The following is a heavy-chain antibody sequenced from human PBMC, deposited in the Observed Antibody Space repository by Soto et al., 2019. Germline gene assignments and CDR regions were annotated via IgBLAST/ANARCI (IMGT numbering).Heavy chain of an antibody. CDR1: GYSVTSYW. CDR3: ARTTAAGKYYYGMDV. V-gene: IGHV5-51*01. Sequence: PGESLKISCKGSGYSVTSYWIGWVRQMAGKGLEWIGIIYPGDSDTRYSPSFQGQVTISADKSISTAYLQWSGLKASDTAMYYCARTTAAGKYYYGMDVWGQGTTVTVSS. D-gene: IGHD6-13*01. CDR2: IYPGDSDT. J-gene: IGHJ6*02.